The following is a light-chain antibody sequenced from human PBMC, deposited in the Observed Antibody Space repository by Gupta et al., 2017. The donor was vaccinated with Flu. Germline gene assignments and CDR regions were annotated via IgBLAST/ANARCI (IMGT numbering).Light chain of an antibody. CDR3: QQSYITPWT. J-gene: IGKJ1*01. Sequence: DIQMTQSPSSLSASVGDRVTIPCRASQSISRYLNWYQHKPGKAPELLIYAASSLQSGVPSRFSGSGSGTDFTLTISSLQPEDFATYYCQQSYITPWTFGQGTKVEIK. V-gene: IGKV1-39*01. CDR2: AAS. CDR1: QSISRY.